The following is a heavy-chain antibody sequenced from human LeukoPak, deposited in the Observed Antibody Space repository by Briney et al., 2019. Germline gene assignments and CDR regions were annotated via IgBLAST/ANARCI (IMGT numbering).Heavy chain of an antibody. CDR2: IHHSGRT. D-gene: IGHD3-3*01. J-gene: IGHJ5*02. V-gene: IGHV4-38-2*02. CDR1: NTSISGANY. Sequence: SETLSLTCTVSNTSISGANYWGWVRQPPGKGREWIATIHHSGRTYYNPSLKSRVTISADTSKNEFSMKLTSVTATDTAVYYCARVTDFWSGYYIRYFDLWGQGSLVTVSS. CDR3: ARVTDFWSGYYIRYFDL.